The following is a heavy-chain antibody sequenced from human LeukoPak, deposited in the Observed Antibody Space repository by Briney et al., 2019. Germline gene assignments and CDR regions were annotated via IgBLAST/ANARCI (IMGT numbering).Heavy chain of an antibody. Sequence: SETLSLTCTVSGGSIRSYYWSWIRQPPGKGLEWIGYIYYSGSTNCNPSLRRRVTMSVDISKDQFSLKLTSVTASDTAVYFCARHTGLNWFDPWGQGTLVTVYS. CDR3: ARHTGLNWFDP. D-gene: IGHD2-8*02. J-gene: IGHJ5*02. V-gene: IGHV4-59*08. CDR1: GGSIRSYY. CDR2: IYYSGST.